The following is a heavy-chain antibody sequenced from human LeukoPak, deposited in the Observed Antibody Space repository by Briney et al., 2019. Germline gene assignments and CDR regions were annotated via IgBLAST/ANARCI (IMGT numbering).Heavy chain of an antibody. J-gene: IGHJ4*02. Sequence: PGGSLTLSCVYSGFTFTSHVMSWVRQAPGKGLEWVSAISDSGANTYYTDSVEGRFTISRDSSKNTLYLQMNNLRAEDAALYYCAKCPLHNCRGGFDFWGQGTLVTVSS. D-gene: IGHD1-1*01. CDR2: ISDSGANT. V-gene: IGHV3-23*01. CDR3: AKCPLHNCRGGFDF. CDR1: GFTFTSHV.